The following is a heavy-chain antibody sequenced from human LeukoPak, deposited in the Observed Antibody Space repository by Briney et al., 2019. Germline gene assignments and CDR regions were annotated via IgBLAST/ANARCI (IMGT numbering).Heavy chain of an antibody. CDR2: INPSGGST. J-gene: IGHJ6*03. CDR3: AREEIVAAAYFYYYYYMDV. V-gene: IGHV1-46*01. D-gene: IGHD5-12*01. Sequence: ASVKVSCKASGYTFTSYYMHWVGQAPGQGLEWMGIINPSGGSTSYAQKFQGRVTMTRDTSTSTVYMELSSLRSEDTAVYYCAREEIVAAAYFYYYYYMDVWGKGTTVTVSS. CDR1: GYTFTSYY.